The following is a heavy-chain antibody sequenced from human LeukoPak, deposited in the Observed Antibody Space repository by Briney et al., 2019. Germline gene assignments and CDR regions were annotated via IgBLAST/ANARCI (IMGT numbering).Heavy chain of an antibody. Sequence: SETLSLTCAVSGGSISSGGYSWSWIRQPPGKGLEWIGYIYHSGGTYYNPSLKSRVTISVDRSKNQFSLKLSSVTAADTAVYYCARDVESYYGSGSYYNLDWFDPWGQGTLVTVSS. CDR3: ARDVESYYGSGSYYNLDWFDP. D-gene: IGHD3-10*01. CDR2: IYHSGGT. J-gene: IGHJ5*02. V-gene: IGHV4-30-2*01. CDR1: GGSISSGGYS.